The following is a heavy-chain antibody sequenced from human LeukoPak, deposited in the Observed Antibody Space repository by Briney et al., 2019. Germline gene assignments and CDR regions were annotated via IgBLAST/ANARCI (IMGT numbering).Heavy chain of an antibody. CDR3: ARDLGVCSGGTCYPVYDY. D-gene: IGHD2-15*01. V-gene: IGHV3-7*01. CDR1: GIIVSRYW. CDR2: IKEGGSEK. J-gene: IGHJ4*02. Sequence: GGSLRLSCAASGIIVSRYWMTWVRQAPGKGLEWVADIKEGGSEKHYVDSVKGRFTISRNNAENSLYLQMNSLRAEDTAIYYCARDLGVCSGGTCYPVYDYWGQGIPVTVSS.